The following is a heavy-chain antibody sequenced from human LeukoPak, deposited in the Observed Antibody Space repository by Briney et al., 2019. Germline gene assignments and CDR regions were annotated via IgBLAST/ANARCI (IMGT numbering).Heavy chain of an antibody. D-gene: IGHD1-7*01. CDR1: GFTFSSDA. CDR3: ANERGTAFDC. CDR2: ISRSGGST. J-gene: IGHJ4*02. Sequence: GGSLRLSCAASGFTFSSDAMSWVRQAPGKGLEWVSSISRSGGSTYYADSVKGRFTISRDNSKNTLYLQMNSLRPDDTAVYFCANERGTAFDCWGQGTLVTVSS. V-gene: IGHV3-23*01.